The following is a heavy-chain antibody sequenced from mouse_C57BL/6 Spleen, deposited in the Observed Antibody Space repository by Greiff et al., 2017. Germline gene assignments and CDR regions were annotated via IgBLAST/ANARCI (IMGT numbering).Heavy chain of an antibody. V-gene: IGHV1-85*01. CDR3: AREGGSRYCDV. CDR1: GYTFTSYD. D-gene: IGHD1-1*01. Sequence: VQLQQSGPELVKPGASVKLSCKASGYTFTSYDINWVKQRPGPGLEWIGWIYPRDGSTKYNEKFKGKATLTVDTSSSTAYMELHSLTSEDAAVYLCAREGGSRYCDVWGTGTTVTVSS. J-gene: IGHJ1*03. CDR2: IYPRDGST.